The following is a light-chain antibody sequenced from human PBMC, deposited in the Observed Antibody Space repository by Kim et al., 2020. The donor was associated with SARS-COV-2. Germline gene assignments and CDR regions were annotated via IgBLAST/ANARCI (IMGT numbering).Light chain of an antibody. V-gene: IGLV3-1*01. CDR2: QRT. J-gene: IGLJ1*01. Sequence: SYELTQPPSVSVSPGQTASISCSGDVLGDKDVCWYQQKPGQSPVLVIYQRTKRPSGIPERFSGSNSGNTATLTISGTQAMDEADYYCQAWDSSTYVFGTGTMVTVL. CDR3: QAWDSSTYV. CDR1: VLGDKD.